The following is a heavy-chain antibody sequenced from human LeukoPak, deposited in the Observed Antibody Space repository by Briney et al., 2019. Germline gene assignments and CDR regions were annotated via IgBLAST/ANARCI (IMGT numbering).Heavy chain of an antibody. CDR3: ARAYYDFWSGYPYYYMDV. CDR2: ISSSGST. CDR1: GDSISSGDYY. Sequence: SETLSLTCTVSGDSISSGDYYWSWIRQPAGKGLEWIGRISSSGSTYYNPSLKSRVTISVDTSKNQFSLKLSSVTAADTAVYYCARAYYDFWSGYPYYYMDVWGKGTTVTVSS. J-gene: IGHJ6*03. V-gene: IGHV4-61*02. D-gene: IGHD3-3*01.